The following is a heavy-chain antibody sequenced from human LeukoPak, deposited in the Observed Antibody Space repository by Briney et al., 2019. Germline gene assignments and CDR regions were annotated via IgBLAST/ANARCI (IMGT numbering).Heavy chain of an antibody. D-gene: IGHD3-22*01. J-gene: IGHJ4*02. CDR2: ISYDGSNK. CDR1: GFTFSSYA. Sequence: GGSLRLSCAASGFTFSSYAMHWVRQAPGKGLEWVAVISYDGSNKYYADSVKGRFTISRDNSKNTLYLQMNSLRAEDTAVYYCARGTARTYYYDSSGYYYNHDYWGQGTLVTVSS. CDR3: ARGTARTYYYDSSGYYYNHDY. V-gene: IGHV3-30*04.